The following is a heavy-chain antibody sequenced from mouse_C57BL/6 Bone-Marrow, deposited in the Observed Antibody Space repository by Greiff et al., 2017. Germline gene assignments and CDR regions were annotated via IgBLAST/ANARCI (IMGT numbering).Heavy chain of an antibody. CDR3: ARQSEAMDY. J-gene: IGHJ4*01. CDR2: ISSGGSYT. V-gene: IGHV5-6*01. Sequence: EVKLMESGGDLVKPGGSLKLSCAASGFTFSSYGMSWVRQTPDKRLEWVATISSGGSYTYYPDSVKGRFTISRDNAKNTLYLQRSSLKSEDTAMYYCARQSEAMDYWGQGTSVTVSS. CDR1: GFTFSSYG.